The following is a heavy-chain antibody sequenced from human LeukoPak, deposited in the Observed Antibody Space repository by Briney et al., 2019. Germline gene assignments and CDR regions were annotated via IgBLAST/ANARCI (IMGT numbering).Heavy chain of an antibody. CDR1: GYTFTGYY. CDR2: INPNSGGT. J-gene: IGHJ3*02. D-gene: IGHD2-2*02. CDR3: ARELYCSSTSCYRAHDAFDI. Sequence: GASVKVSCKASGYTFTGYYMHWVRQAPGQGLEWMGWINPNSGGTNYAQKFQGRVTMTRDTSISTAYMELSRLRSDDTAVYYCARELYCSSTSCYRAHDAFDIWGQGTMVTVSS. V-gene: IGHV1-2*02.